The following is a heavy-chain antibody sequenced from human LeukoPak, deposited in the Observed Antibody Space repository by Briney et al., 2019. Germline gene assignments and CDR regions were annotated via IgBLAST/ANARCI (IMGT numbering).Heavy chain of an antibody. Sequence: ASVKVSCTASGYTFTSYGFTWVRRAPGQGLEWMGWISAYNGDTNYAQKFQGRVTLTTDTSTSTAYMELRSLTSDDTAVYYCARDPPTALASGRQDYWGQGTLVTVSS. CDR1: GYTFTSYG. CDR2: ISAYNGDT. J-gene: IGHJ4*02. V-gene: IGHV1-18*01. CDR3: ARDPPTALASGRQDY. D-gene: IGHD5-18*01.